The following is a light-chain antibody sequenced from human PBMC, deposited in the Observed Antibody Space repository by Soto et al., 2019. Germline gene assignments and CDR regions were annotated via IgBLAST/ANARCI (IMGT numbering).Light chain of an antibody. CDR3: CSYEGFTTPLM. CDR2: EVS. Sequence: QSVLTQPASVSGSPGQSITISCTGTSSDVGRYKLVSWYQQHPGKAPKLMIYEVSERPSGVSHRFSGSKSGNTASLTISGLQAEDEADYYCCSYEGFTTPLMFGGGTQLTVL. CDR1: SSDVGRYKL. J-gene: IGLJ3*02. V-gene: IGLV2-23*02.